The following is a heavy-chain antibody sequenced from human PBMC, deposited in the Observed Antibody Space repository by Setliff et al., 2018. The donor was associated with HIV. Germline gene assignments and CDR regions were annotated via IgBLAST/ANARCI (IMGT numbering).Heavy chain of an antibody. V-gene: IGHV3-48*03. Sequence: PGGSLRLSCAASGFTFSSYEMNWVRQAPGKGLEWVAYISDSGSNIYYADSVKGRFTISRDNARKSLYLQMNSLRAEDTAVYYCARENYYDRSDAFDTWGQGTLVTVSS. CDR1: GFTFSSYE. CDR2: ISDSGSNI. D-gene: IGHD3-22*01. J-gene: IGHJ3*02. CDR3: ARENYYDRSDAFDT.